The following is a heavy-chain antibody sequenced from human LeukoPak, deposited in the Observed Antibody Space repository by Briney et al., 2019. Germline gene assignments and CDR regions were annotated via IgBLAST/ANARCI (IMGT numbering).Heavy chain of an antibody. CDR1: GGSISSYY. V-gene: IGHV4-59*01. CDR2: IYYSGST. Sequence: SETLSLTCTVSGGSISSYYWSWIRQPPGKGLEWIGYIYYSGSTNYNPSLKSRVTISVDTSKNPFSLKLSSVTAADTAVYYCASLATVTTFIFDYWGQGTLVTVSS. CDR3: ASLATVTTFIFDY. D-gene: IGHD4-17*01. J-gene: IGHJ4*02.